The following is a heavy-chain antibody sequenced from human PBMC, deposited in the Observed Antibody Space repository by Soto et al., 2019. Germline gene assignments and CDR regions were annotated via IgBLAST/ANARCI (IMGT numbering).Heavy chain of an antibody. J-gene: IGHJ4*02. CDR3: TKGAERTVQRFLDWVCGH. CDR2: INAGNGNT. CDR1: GYTFTSYA. D-gene: IGHD3-9*01. V-gene: IGHV1-3*01. Sequence: ASVKVSCKASGYTFTSYAMHWVRQAPGQRLEWMGWINAGNGNTKYSQKFQGRVTITRDTSASTAYMELSSLQASDTATYYCTKGAERTVQRFLDWVCGHWGQGTPVTVSS.